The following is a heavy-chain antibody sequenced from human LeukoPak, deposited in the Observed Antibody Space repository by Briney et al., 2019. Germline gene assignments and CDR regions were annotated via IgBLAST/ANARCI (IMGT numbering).Heavy chain of an antibody. D-gene: IGHD6-19*01. J-gene: IGHJ4*02. V-gene: IGHV3-23*01. Sequence: GGSLRLSCAASGFTFSSYAMTWVRQAPGKGLGWVSGISDSGGSTYYADSVKGRFTISRDNSKNTVYLQMNSLRAEDTAVYYCAKDGIAVAGSSAWYWGQGTQVTVSS. CDR3: AKDGIAVAGSSAWY. CDR1: GFTFSSYA. CDR2: ISDSGGST.